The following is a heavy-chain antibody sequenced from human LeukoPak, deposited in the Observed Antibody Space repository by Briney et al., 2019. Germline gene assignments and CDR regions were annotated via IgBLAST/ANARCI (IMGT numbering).Heavy chain of an antibody. CDR3: ARDNYDSSGPYYFDY. J-gene: IGHJ4*02. V-gene: IGHV3-48*03. Sequence: GGTLRLSCAASGFTFSRYGMTWVRQSPGKGLEWVSYISSSGSTIYYADSVKGRFTISRDNARNSLYLQMNSLRAEDTAVYYCARDNYDSSGPYYFDYWGQGTLVTVSS. CDR2: ISSSGSTI. CDR1: GFTFSRYG. D-gene: IGHD3-22*01.